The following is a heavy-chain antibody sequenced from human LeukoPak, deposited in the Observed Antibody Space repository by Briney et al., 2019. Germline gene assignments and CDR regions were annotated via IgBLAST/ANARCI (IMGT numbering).Heavy chain of an antibody. J-gene: IGHJ3*02. D-gene: IGHD5-12*01. CDR2: IYSGGST. CDR3: ARGIVATIDAFDI. Sequence: GGSLRLSCAASGFTFSSYAMSWVRQAPGKGLEWVSVIYSGGSTYYADSVKGRFTISRDNSKNTLYLQMSSLRAEDTAVYYCARGIVATIDAFDIWGQGTMVTVSS. CDR1: GFTFSSYA. V-gene: IGHV3-66*01.